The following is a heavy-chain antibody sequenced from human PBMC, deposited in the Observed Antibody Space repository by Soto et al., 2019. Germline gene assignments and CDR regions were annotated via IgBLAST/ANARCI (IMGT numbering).Heavy chain of an antibody. D-gene: IGHD3-10*01. J-gene: IGHJ5*02. CDR3: TRGGIWGVSWNWFDT. CDR2: IDSAGDA. CDR1: GFTFSSHD. Sequence: EVQLVESGGGLVQPGGSLRLSCAASGFTFSSHDMHWVRQVTGKGVEWVSGIDSAGDAKYPVSVKGRFTISRENAKNSLYLQMNSLRAEDTAMYYCTRGGIWGVSWNWFDTWGQGTLVTVSS. V-gene: IGHV3-13*01.